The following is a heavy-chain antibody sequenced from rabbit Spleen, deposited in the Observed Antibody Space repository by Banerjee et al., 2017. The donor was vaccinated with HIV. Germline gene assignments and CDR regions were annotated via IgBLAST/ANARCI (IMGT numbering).Heavy chain of an antibody. V-gene: IGHV1S40*01. J-gene: IGHJ3*01. CDR2: IYNGDGST. CDR1: GFDFSAYG. CDR3: ARVSETSGWGEDL. Sequence: QSLEESGGGLVQPGGSLKLSCKASGFDFSAYGVSWVRQASGKGLEWIGCIYNGDGSTYYASWAKGRFTISETSSTTVTLQMTSLTVADTATYFCARVSETSGWGEDLWGQGTLVTVS. D-gene: IGHD4-1*01.